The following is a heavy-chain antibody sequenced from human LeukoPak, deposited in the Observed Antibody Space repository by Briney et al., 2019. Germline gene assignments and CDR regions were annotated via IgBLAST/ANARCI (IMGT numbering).Heavy chain of an antibody. CDR1: GFSFSTYS. CDR3: ARDLTVTSYWYFDL. V-gene: IGHV3-48*02. J-gene: IGHJ2*01. CDR2: ISSSSTI. D-gene: IGHD5-18*01. Sequence: GGSLRLSCAASGFSFSTYSMNWVRQAPGRGLEWVSYISSSSTIYYADSVKGRFTISRDNAKNSLYLQMNSLRDEDTAVYYCARDLTVTSYWYFDLWGRGGLVTVSS.